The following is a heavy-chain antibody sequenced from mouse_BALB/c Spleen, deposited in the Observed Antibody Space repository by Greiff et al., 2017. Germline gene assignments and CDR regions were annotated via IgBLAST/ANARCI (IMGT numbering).Heavy chain of an antibody. CDR1: GYTFTDYV. CDR3: ARKKYGNYVDY. CDR2: IYPGSGST. Sequence: QVQLQQSGPEMVKPGASVKMSCKASGYTFTDYVISWVKQRTGQGLEWIGEIYPGSGSTYYNEKFKGKATLTADKSSNTAYMQLSSLTSEDSAVYFCARKKYGNYVDYWGQGTTLTVSS. D-gene: IGHD2-10*02. J-gene: IGHJ2*01. V-gene: IGHV1-81*01.